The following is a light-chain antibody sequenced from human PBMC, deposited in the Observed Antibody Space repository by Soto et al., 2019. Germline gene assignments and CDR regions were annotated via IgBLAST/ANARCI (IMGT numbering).Light chain of an antibody. Sequence: EIVLTQSPGTLSLSPGERATLSCRASQSVSNYLAWYQRKPGQAPRLLIYGASSRATGIPDRFSGSGSGTDFTLTISRLEPEDFAVYYCHQYGGSPQTFGQRTKV. J-gene: IGKJ1*01. CDR3: HQYGGSPQT. V-gene: IGKV3-20*01. CDR2: GAS. CDR1: QSVSNY.